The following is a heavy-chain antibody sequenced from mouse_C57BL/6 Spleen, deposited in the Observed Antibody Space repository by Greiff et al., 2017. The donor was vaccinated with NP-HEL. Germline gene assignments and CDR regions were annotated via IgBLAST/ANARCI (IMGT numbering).Heavy chain of an antibody. CDR3: TRSVYDYDGGYYFDY. CDR1: GYTFTDYE. J-gene: IGHJ2*01. CDR2: IDPETGGT. D-gene: IGHD2-4*01. V-gene: IGHV1-15*01. Sequence: VQLQQSGAELVRPGASVTLSCKASGYTFTDYEMHWVKQTPVHGLEWIGAIDPETGGTAYNQKFKGKAILTADKSSSTAYMELRSLTYEDSAVYYCTRSVYDYDGGYYFDYWGQGTTLTVAS.